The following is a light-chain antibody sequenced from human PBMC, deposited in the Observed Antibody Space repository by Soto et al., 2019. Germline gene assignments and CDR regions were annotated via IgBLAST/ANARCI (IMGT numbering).Light chain of an antibody. Sequence: LTQPASVSGSPGQSITIACTGTNRDVGSYNLVSWYQQRPGEAPKLIISEVRNRPSGISYRFTGSKSGNTASLTISGLQAEDEADYYCSSYTTTSTLVFGGGTKVTVL. J-gene: IGLJ3*02. CDR1: NRDVGSYNL. CDR2: EVR. V-gene: IGLV2-14*01. CDR3: SSYTTTSTLV.